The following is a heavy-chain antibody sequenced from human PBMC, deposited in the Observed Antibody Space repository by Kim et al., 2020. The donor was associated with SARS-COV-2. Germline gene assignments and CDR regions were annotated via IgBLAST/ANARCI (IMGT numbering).Heavy chain of an antibody. J-gene: IGHJ4*02. D-gene: IGHD3-3*01. CDR3: AKDLESRVTSVDY. Sequence: YYATPVKARVTISGNNSKNTRDMHMSSLRAEDTAVYYCAKDLESRVTSVDYWGQGTLVTVSS. V-gene: IGHV3-30*02.